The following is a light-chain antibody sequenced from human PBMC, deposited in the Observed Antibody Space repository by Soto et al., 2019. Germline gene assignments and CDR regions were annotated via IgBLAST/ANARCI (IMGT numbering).Light chain of an antibody. V-gene: IGLV1-40*01. Sequence: QSVLTQPPSVSGAPGQRVTISCTGSSSNIGAGYDVHWYQQLPGTAPKLLIYANSNRPSGVPDRFSGSKSGTSASLAITGLQAEDEADYYCQSYDSSLSGVRFGGGTKLTVL. CDR1: SSNIGAGYD. CDR2: ANS. CDR3: QSYDSSLSGVR. J-gene: IGLJ2*01.